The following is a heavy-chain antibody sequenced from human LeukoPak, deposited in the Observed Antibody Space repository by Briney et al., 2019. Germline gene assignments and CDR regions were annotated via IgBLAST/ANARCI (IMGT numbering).Heavy chain of an antibody. J-gene: IGHJ4*02. CDR3: ARGTRKAVAGPRIYFDY. V-gene: IGHV4-34*01. D-gene: IGHD6-19*01. CDR1: GGSFSGYY. Sequence: SETLSLTCAVYGGSFSGYYWSWIRQPPGKGLEWIGEINHSGSTNYNPSLKSRVTISVDTSKNQFSLKLSSVTAADTAVYYCARGTRKAVAGPRIYFDYWGQGTLVTVSS. CDR2: INHSGST.